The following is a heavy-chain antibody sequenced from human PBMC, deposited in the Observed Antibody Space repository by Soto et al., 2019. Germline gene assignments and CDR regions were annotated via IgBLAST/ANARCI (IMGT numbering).Heavy chain of an antibody. Sequence: GSLRLSCAASGFTFSDYYMSWIRQAPGKGLEWVSYISSSGSTIYYADSVKGRFTISRDNAKNSLYLQMNSLRAEDTAIYYCARMYYYDSSACSSWGQGTLVTVSS. CDR2: ISSSGSTI. D-gene: IGHD3-22*01. CDR1: GFTFSDYY. V-gene: IGHV3-11*01. J-gene: IGHJ5*02. CDR3: ARMYYYDSSACSS.